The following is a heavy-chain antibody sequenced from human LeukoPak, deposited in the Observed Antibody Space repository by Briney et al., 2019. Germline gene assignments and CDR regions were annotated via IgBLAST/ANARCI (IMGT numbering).Heavy chain of an antibody. Sequence: GGSQRLSCAASGFTFSSYAMSWVRQAAGKGLEWVSAISGSGGSTYYADSVKGRFTISRDNSKNTLYLQMNSLRAEDTAVYYCAKDKRQLGYFDYWGQGTLVTVSS. CDR3: AKDKRQLGYFDY. V-gene: IGHV3-23*01. CDR2: ISGSGGST. J-gene: IGHJ4*02. D-gene: IGHD6-13*01. CDR1: GFTFSSYA.